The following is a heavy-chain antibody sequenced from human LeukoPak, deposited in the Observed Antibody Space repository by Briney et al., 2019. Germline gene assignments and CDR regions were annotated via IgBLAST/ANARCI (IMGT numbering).Heavy chain of an antibody. D-gene: IGHD6-6*01. CDR1: GFTFDDYG. Sequence: PGGSLRLSCAASGFTFDDYGMSWVRQAPGKGLEWVSGINWNGGSTGYADSVKGRFTISRDNAKNSLYLQMNSLRAEDTAVYYCAKRIASRGEYFFDYWGQGTLVTVSS. V-gene: IGHV3-20*04. CDR3: AKRIASRGEYFFDY. J-gene: IGHJ4*02. CDR2: INWNGGST.